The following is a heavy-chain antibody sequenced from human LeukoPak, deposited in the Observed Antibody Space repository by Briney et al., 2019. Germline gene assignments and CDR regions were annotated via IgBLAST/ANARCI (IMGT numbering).Heavy chain of an antibody. CDR3: ARGLVVLSSWAATGPNWFDP. Sequence: SETLSLTCTVSGYSISSGYYWGWIRQPPGKGLEWIGSIYHSGSTYYNPSLKSRVTISVDTSKNQFSLKLSSVTAADTAVYYCARGLVVLSSWAATGPNWFDPWGQGTLVTVSS. D-gene: IGHD2-15*01. CDR2: IYHSGST. CDR1: GYSISSGYY. J-gene: IGHJ5*02. V-gene: IGHV4-38-2*02.